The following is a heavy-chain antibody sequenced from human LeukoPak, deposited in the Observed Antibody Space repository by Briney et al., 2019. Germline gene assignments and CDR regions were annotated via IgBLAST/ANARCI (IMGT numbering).Heavy chain of an antibody. D-gene: IGHD1-1*01. Sequence: GGSLRLSCAASGLTFSNAWMSWVRQAPGKGLEWVGRIKRKSDGGTTDYAAPVKGRFTISRDDSKNTLYLQMNSLRAEDTAVYYCAKGGIRQLNSSRGSSVSDHFDYWGQGTLVTVSS. CDR3: AKGGIRQLNSSRGSSVSDHFDY. J-gene: IGHJ4*02. CDR1: GLTFSNAW. CDR2: IKRKSDGGTT. V-gene: IGHV3-15*01.